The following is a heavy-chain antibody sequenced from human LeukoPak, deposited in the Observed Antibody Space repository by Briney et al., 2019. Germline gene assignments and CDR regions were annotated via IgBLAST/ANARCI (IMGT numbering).Heavy chain of an antibody. V-gene: IGHV4-59*08. CDR2: FHYSGSI. CDR3: ARQREDFYYDSSGYYYFDS. CDR1: SGSITTYY. Sequence: SETLSLTCTVSSGSITTYYWSWIRQPPGKGQEWIGYFHYSGSINYNPSLKSRVTISLDTSKNQFSLKLTSVTAADTAVYYYARQREDFYYDSSGYYYFDSWGQGTLVTVSS. D-gene: IGHD3-22*01. J-gene: IGHJ4*02.